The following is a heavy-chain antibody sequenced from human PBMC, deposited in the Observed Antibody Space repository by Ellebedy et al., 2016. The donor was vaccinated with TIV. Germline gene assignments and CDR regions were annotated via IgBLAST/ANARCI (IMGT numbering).Heavy chain of an antibody. CDR2: LWSDGSNK. Sequence: GGSLRLXXAASGLTFSSYVMHWVRQAPGKGLEWVAVLWSDGSNKAYADSVKGRFTISRDTSKNTLYLQMNSLRAEDTAVYYCARHDYGSGSYYSPEFDYWGQGTLVTVSS. V-gene: IGHV3-33*01. J-gene: IGHJ4*02. D-gene: IGHD3-10*01. CDR3: ARHDYGSGSYYSPEFDY. CDR1: GLTFSSYV.